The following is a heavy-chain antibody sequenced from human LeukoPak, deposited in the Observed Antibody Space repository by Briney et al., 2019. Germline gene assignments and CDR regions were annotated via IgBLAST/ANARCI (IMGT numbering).Heavy chain of an antibody. CDR2: IIPIFGTA. J-gene: IGHJ4*02. CDR1: GYTFTSYG. CDR3: ARACTSCYLLDY. Sequence: SVKVSCKASGYTFTSYGISWVRQAPGQGLEWMGGIIPIFGTANYAQKFQGRVTITADESTSTAYMELSSLRSEDTAVYYCARACTSCYLLDYWGQGTLVTVSS. V-gene: IGHV1-69*13. D-gene: IGHD2-2*01.